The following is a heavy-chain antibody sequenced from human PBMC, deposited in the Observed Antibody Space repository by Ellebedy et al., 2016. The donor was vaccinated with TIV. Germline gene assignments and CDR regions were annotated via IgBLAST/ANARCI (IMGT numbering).Heavy chain of an antibody. V-gene: IGHV1-69*10. J-gene: IGHJ6*02. CDR2: IIPILDTA. CDR1: GGTFSSYG. D-gene: IGHD2-21*01. CDR3: GRASQDAMDV. Sequence: AASVKVSCKASGGTFSSYGISWVRQAPGQGLEWIGGIIPILDTANYARKFQGRVTVTADKSTSTAYVELTSLRFEDTAVYFCGRASQDAMDVWGQGTTVTVSS.